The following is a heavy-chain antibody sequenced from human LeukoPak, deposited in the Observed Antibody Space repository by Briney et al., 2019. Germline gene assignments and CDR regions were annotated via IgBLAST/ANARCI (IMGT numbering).Heavy chain of an antibody. Sequence: GGSLRLSCVASGFTFSSYAMSWVRQAPGKGLEWVTNIKQDGSEKYYVDSVKGRFTISRDNAKNSLYLQMNSLRAEDTAVYYCAREYCSGGSCYAFDYWGQGTLVTVSS. D-gene: IGHD2-15*01. CDR1: GFTFSSYA. CDR2: IKQDGSEK. V-gene: IGHV3-7*01. J-gene: IGHJ4*02. CDR3: AREYCSGGSCYAFDY.